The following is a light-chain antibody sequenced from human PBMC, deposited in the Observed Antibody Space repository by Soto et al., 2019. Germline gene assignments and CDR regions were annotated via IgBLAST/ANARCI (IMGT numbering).Light chain of an antibody. J-gene: IGKJ3*01. CDR1: QGIRND. CDR3: LQKYFYPFT. V-gene: IGKV1-6*01. Sequence: AIQMTQSPSSLSASVGDRVTITCRASQGIRNDLDWFQQKPGKAPKLLICAASNLQSGVPARFSGSGSATDFTLTISSLQPEDFATYYCLQKYFYPFTFGPGTKVDIK. CDR2: AAS.